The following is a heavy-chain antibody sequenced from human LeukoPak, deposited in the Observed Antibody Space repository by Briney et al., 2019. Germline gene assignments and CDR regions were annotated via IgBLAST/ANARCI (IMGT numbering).Heavy chain of an antibody. J-gene: IGHJ3*02. Sequence: PSETLSLTCTVSGGSISDYYWSWIRQSPGKGLEWIGHIHYSGSTNYNSSLESRVTISMDTSKRQISLKLSSVTAADTAVYYCAGGRRWSHAGAFDIWGQGTMVTVSS. CDR1: GGSISDYY. D-gene: IGHD4-23*01. CDR2: IHYSGST. CDR3: AGGRRWSHAGAFDI. V-gene: IGHV4-59*01.